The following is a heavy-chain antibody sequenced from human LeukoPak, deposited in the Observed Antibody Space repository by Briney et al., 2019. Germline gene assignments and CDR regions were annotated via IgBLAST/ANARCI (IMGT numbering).Heavy chain of an antibody. V-gene: IGHV1-58*02. Sequence: SVKVSCKASGFTFTSSAMQWVRQARGQRLEWIGWIVVGSGNTNYAQKFQERVTITRDMSTSTAYMELSSLRSEDTAVYYCAAGGMGATTDYYYGMDVWGQGTTVTVSS. CDR3: AAGGMGATTDYYYGMDV. D-gene: IGHD1-26*01. CDR1: GFTFTSSA. J-gene: IGHJ6*02. CDR2: IVVGSGNT.